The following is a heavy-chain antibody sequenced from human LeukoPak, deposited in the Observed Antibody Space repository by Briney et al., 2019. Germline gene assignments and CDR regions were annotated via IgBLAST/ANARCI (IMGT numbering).Heavy chain of an antibody. Sequence: GGSLRLSCAASGFTFSKYWKLWVRQAPGKGLESVSRINTDGTVTTYADSVKGRFTVSRDNADNTMFLQMNSVRDEDTAVYYCATKQWLAPPPDSWGQGTPVTVSS. CDR1: GFTFSKYW. CDR2: INTDGTVT. J-gene: IGHJ4*02. V-gene: IGHV3-74*01. D-gene: IGHD6-19*01. CDR3: ATKQWLAPPPDS.